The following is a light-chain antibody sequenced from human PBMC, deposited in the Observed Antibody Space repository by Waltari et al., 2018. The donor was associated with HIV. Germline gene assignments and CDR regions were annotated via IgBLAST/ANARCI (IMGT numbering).Light chain of an antibody. J-gene: IGLJ3*02. CDR2: EVS. CDR3: SSYTSSSTRV. Sequence: PKLMIYEVSNRSSGVSNRFSGSKSGNTASLTISGLQAEDEADYYCSSYTSSSTRVFGGGTKLTVL. V-gene: IGLV2-14*01.